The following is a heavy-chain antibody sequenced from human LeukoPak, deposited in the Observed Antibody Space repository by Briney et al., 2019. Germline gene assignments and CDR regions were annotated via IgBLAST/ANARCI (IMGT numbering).Heavy chain of an antibody. Sequence: GGSLRLSCAASGFTFSDYYMSWIRQAPGKGLEWVSYISSSGSTIYYADSVKGRFTISRDNAKNSLYLQMNSLRAEDTAVYYCARLTTYCGGDCYSLMDYYYYYYMDVWGKGTTVTVSS. V-gene: IGHV3-11*04. J-gene: IGHJ6*03. CDR1: GFTFSDYY. CDR2: ISSSGSTI. CDR3: ARLTTYCGGDCYSLMDYYYYYYMDV. D-gene: IGHD2-21*01.